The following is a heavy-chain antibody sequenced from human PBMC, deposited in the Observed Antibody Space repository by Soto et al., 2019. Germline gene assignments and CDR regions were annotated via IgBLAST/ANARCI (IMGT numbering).Heavy chain of an antibody. V-gene: IGHV3-15*07. Sequence: EAQLMESGGGLVKRGGSLTLSCAASGLSFSDAWMNWVRQAPGKGLEWVGRIKSITDGGTTDYAAPVQDRFTISRDDSKNVMYRQMNSLKDEDTVVYYFTARIPVPAIPLRFLRLSIPRGQGTVVNVSS. CDR2: IKSITDGGTT. CDR1: GLSFSDAW. J-gene: IGHJ5*02. D-gene: IGHD2-2*02. CDR3: TARIPVPAIPLRFLRLSIP.